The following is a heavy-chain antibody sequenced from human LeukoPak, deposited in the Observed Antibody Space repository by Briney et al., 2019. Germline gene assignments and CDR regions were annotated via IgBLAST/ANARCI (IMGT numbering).Heavy chain of an antibody. CDR1: GGAFSDYY. CDR2: MIQSGSS. D-gene: IGHD5-12*01. CDR3: ARGDIVATILGGLHGTTAFDF. J-gene: IGHJ4*02. V-gene: IGHV4-34*01. Sequence: SETLSLTCGVSGGAFSDYYWSWIRQAPGKGLEWIGEMIQSGSSNYNPSLRSRVTISGDTSRNQFSLKLNSLTAADTAVYYCARGDIVATILGGLHGTTAFDFWGQGILVTVSS.